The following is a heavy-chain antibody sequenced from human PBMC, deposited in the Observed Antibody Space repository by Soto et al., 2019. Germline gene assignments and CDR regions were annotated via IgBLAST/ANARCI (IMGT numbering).Heavy chain of an antibody. D-gene: IGHD5-18*01. CDR3: SRGTATPGNDY. J-gene: IGHJ4*02. Sequence: GGSLRLSCAASGFTFSNYWMNWVRQAPGKGLEWVANINQDGRDKSYVDSVKGRFTISRDNAKNSLYLQMSSLRPEDTAVYYCSRGTATPGNDYWGQGALVTVSS. CDR1: GFTFSNYW. V-gene: IGHV3-7*04. CDR2: INQDGRDK.